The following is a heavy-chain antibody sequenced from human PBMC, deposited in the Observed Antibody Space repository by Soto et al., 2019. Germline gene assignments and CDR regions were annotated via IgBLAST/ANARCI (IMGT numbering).Heavy chain of an antibody. D-gene: IGHD5-18*01. V-gene: IGHV4-59*01. CDR3: ARSLASAGYTYGNFDS. CDR2: IYSSGST. J-gene: IGHJ4*02. Sequence: PSETLSLTCTVSGDSIIGYYWSWIRQSPRKGLEWIGCIYSSGSTNYNPSLKSRVTLSVDTSKNQFSLKLPSMTAADTAMYYCARSLASAGYTYGNFDSWGQGTLVTVSS. CDR1: GDSIIGYY.